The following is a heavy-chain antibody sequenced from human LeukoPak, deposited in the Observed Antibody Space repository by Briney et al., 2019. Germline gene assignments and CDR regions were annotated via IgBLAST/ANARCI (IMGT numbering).Heavy chain of an antibody. CDR1: GGSISNYY. V-gene: IGHV4-59*12. Sequence: PSETLSLTCTVSGGSISNYYWNWIRQPPGKGLEGIGYIYYTGNTNYNPSLKSRVAISVDTSKTQFSLKLSSVTAADTAVYYCARDVSGLHLFPGNKKSYYYYYMDVRGKGTTVTVSS. CDR3: ARDVSGLHLFPGNKKSYYYYYMDV. D-gene: IGHD4-11*01. CDR2: IYYTGNT. J-gene: IGHJ6*03.